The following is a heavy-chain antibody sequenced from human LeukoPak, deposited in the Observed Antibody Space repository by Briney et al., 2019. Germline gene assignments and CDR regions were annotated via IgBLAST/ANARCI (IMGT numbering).Heavy chain of an antibody. J-gene: IGHJ6*03. V-gene: IGHV4-34*01. D-gene: IGHD2-2*01. Sequence: SETLSLTCAVYGGSFSGYYWSWIRQPPGKGLEWIGEINHSGSTNYNPSLKSRVTISVDTSKNQFSLKLSSVTAADTAVYYCARGVPAAMGVYYYYMDVWGKGTTVTVSS. CDR1: GGSFSGYY. CDR2: INHSGST. CDR3: ARGVPAAMGVYYYYMDV.